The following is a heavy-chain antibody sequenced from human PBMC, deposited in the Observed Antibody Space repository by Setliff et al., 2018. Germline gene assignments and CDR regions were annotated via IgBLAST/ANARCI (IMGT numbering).Heavy chain of an antibody. Sequence: SLTCTVSGGSVGSRSFYWSWIRQPAGKPLEWIGRMYSDGSTIYNPSLKSRVTISEDTSKNQFSLTLSSVTAADTAIYYCARMSGFLYIDVWGKGTTVTVSS. CDR2: MYSDGST. J-gene: IGHJ6*03. D-gene: IGHD1-26*01. CDR1: GGSVGSRSFY. CDR3: ARMSGFLYIDV. V-gene: IGHV4-61*02.